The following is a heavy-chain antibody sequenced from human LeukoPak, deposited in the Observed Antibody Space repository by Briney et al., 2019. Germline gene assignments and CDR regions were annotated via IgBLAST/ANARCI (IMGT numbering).Heavy chain of an antibody. V-gene: IGHV1-2*02. Sequence: ASVKVSCKASGGTFSSYAISWVRQAPGQGLEWMGWINPNSGGTNYAQKFQGRVTMTRGTSISTAYMELSRLRSDDTAVYYCARESVAGTGYTINFDYWGQGTLVTVSS. D-gene: IGHD6-19*01. J-gene: IGHJ4*02. CDR2: INPNSGGT. CDR3: ARESVAGTGYTINFDY. CDR1: GGTFSSYA.